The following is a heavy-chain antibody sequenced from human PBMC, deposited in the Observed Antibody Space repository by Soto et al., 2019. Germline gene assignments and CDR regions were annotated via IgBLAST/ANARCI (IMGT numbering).Heavy chain of an antibody. J-gene: IGHJ4*02. CDR3: ARGTFQPYSSGWLDY. D-gene: IGHD6-19*01. Sequence: ASVKVSCKASGYTFTGYYMHWVRQAPGQGLEWMGWINPNSGGTNYAQKFQGWVTMTRDTSISTAYMELSRLRSDDTAVYYCARGTFQPYSSGWLDYWGQGTLVTVSS. CDR1: GYTFTGYY. V-gene: IGHV1-2*04. CDR2: INPNSGGT.